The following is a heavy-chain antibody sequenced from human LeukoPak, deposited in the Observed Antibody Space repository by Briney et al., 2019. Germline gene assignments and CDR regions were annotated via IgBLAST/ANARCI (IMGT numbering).Heavy chain of an antibody. D-gene: IGHD3-9*01. CDR2: IYYSGST. V-gene: IGHV4-39*07. Sequence: SETLSLTCTVSGGSISSSSYYWGWIRQPPGKGLEWIGSIYYSGSTYYNPSLKSRVTISVDTSKNQFSLKLSSVTAADTAVYYCARDMQEEGPHFHYDILTGDDYWGQGTLVTVSS. CDR1: GGSISSSSYY. J-gene: IGHJ4*02. CDR3: ARDMQEEGPHFHYDILTGDDY.